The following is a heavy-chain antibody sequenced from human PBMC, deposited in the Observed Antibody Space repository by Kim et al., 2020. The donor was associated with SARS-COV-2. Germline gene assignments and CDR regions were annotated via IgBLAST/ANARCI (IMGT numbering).Heavy chain of an antibody. Sequence: YADSVKARFTNTRDNSQNPGSLQMNSLRAEDTAIYYCASSPSSGWYYFDSWGQGMLVTVSS. CDR3: ASSPSSGWYYFDS. J-gene: IGHJ4*02. D-gene: IGHD6-19*01. V-gene: IGHV3-53*01.